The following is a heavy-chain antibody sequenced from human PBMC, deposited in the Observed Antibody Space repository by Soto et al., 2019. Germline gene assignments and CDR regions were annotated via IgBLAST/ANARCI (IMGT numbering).Heavy chain of an antibody. Sequence: TLSLTCTVSGGSISSSSYYWGWIRQPPGKGLEWIGSIYYSGSTYYNPSLKSRVTISVDTSKNQFSLKLSSVTAADTAVYYCARHVRVVPAYYYYYYMDVWGKGTTVTVSS. CDR2: IYYSGST. J-gene: IGHJ6*03. CDR3: ARHVRVVPAYYYYYYMDV. V-gene: IGHV4-39*01. D-gene: IGHD2-2*01. CDR1: GGSISSSSYY.